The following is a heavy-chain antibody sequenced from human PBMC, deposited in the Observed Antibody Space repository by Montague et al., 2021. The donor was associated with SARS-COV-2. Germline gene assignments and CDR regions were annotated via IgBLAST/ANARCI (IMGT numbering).Heavy chain of an antibody. Sequence: SETLSLTCTVSGGSMSTVNYYWGWVRQTPGKGLDWVGSISYSGATYYNPSLETRVSISRDTSKSQFSLELGSVTAADTAVYYCARERQEVGFYFDPWGHGTLVTVSS. V-gene: IGHV4-39*07. CDR3: ARERQEVGFYFDP. J-gene: IGHJ5*02. CDR1: GGSMSTVNYY. CDR2: ISYSGAT. D-gene: IGHD2-2*03.